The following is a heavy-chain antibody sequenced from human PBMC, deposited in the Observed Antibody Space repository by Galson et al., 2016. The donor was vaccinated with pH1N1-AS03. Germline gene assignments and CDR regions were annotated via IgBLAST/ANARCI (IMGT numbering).Heavy chain of an antibody. CDR3: ARHRQSETYSAPLDI. D-gene: IGHD2-21*01. V-gene: IGHV5-51*01. CDR1: GYDFINYW. CDR2: IDPRDSDA. J-gene: IGHJ3*02. Sequence: QSGAEVKKPGESLKISCKASGYDFINYWIGWVRQMPGKGLEWMGVIDPRDSDARYSSSFQGQVTISADKSITTAHLQWGSLKASDTGMYFCARHRQSETYSAPLDIWGQGTMFTVSS.